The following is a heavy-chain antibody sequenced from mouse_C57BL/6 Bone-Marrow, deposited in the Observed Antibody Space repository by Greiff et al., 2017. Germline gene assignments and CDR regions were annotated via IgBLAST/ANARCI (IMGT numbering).Heavy chain of an antibody. J-gene: IGHJ2*01. CDR1: GFTFSDYG. V-gene: IGHV5-17*01. Sequence: VQLKQSGGGLVKPGGSLKLSCAASGFTFSDYGMHWVRQAPEKGLEWVAYISSGSSTIYYADTVKGRFTISRDNAKNTLFLQMTSLRSEDTAMYYCARGLLYWGQGTTLTVSS. CDR2: ISSGSSTI. D-gene: IGHD3-1*01. CDR3: ARGLLY.